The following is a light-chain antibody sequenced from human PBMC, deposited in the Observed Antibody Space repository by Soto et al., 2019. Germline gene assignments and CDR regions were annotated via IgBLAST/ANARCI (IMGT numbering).Light chain of an antibody. Sequence: EIVLTQSPGTLSLSPGERATLSCRASQSVSSSYLAWYQQKPGQAPRVLIYGASSRATGIPERFSGSESGTDFTLTISRLEPEDFAVYYCQQYGSSPMYTFGQGTTLEI. CDR1: QSVSSSY. CDR3: QQYGSSPMYT. CDR2: GAS. V-gene: IGKV3-20*01. J-gene: IGKJ2*01.